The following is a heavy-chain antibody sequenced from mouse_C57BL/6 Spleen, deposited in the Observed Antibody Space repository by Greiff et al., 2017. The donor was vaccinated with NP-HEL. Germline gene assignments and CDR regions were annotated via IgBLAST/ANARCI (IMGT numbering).Heavy chain of an antibody. V-gene: IGHV1-52*01. CDR2: INPADSDT. Sequence: QVQLQQPEADLVRPGSSVKLSCTASGFPFTNYWMHWVRQGPIQGLEWVANINPADSDTHYLHNFKDHAILTVDKSTSTAYMQLSSLTSEDSAVYYCARGGIPTVVATKCFDYWGKGTTLTVSS. CDR3: ARGGIPTVVATKCFDY. J-gene: IGHJ2*01. D-gene: IGHD1-1*01. CDR1: GFPFTNYW.